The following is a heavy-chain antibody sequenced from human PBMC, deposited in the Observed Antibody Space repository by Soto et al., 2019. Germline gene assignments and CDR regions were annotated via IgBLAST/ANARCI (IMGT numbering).Heavy chain of an antibody. CDR2: ISSSSSYI. CDR3: ARDVDGDYDFDY. V-gene: IGHV3-21*01. D-gene: IGHD4-17*01. Sequence: PGGSLRLSCAASGFTFSSYSMNWVRQAPGKGLEWVSSISSSSSYIYYADSVKGRFTISRDNAKNSLYLQMNSLRAEDTAVYYCARDVDGDYDFDYWGQGTLVTVSS. CDR1: GFTFSSYS. J-gene: IGHJ4*02.